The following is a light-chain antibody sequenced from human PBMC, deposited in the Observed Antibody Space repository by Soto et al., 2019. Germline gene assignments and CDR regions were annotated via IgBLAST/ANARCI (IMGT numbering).Light chain of an antibody. CDR1: QSIRGSY. CDR3: QHYDSSPLYT. CDR2: GAS. J-gene: IGKJ2*01. V-gene: IGKV3-20*01. Sequence: DIVLTQSPGTLSLSPGERATLSCRASQSIRGSYLAWYQQKPGQAPRLLIYGASSRATDIPDRFSGSGSGTDFTLTISRLEPDDFAVYYCQHYDSSPLYTFGQGTKLEIK.